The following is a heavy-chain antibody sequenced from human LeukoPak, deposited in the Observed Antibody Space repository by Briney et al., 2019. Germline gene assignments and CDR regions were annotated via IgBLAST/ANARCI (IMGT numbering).Heavy chain of an antibody. Sequence: GGSLRLSCVGSGFTFSDAWMSWVRQAPGKGLEWVGRIKSKSDGGTIDYAAPVRGRFTISRDDSRNTLYLQMNSLKTEDTAVYYCTTRRQDGWWGQGTLVTVS. V-gene: IGHV3-15*01. J-gene: IGHJ4*02. CDR1: GFTFSDAW. CDR2: IKSKSDGGTI. CDR3: TTRRQDGW. D-gene: IGHD2-15*01.